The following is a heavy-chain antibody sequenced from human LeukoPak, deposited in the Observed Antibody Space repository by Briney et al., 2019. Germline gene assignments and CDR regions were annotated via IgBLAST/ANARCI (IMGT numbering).Heavy chain of an antibody. Sequence: GGSLRLSCAVSGFTFSSYSMSWVRQAPGKGLEWVSSISSSGTYKYYADSVKGRFTISRDNSKNTLYLQMNSLRAEDTAVYYCAREGYCSSNRCRDYWGQGTQVTVSS. D-gene: IGHD2-2*01. CDR3: AREGYCSSNRCRDY. CDR1: GFTFSSYS. V-gene: IGHV3-21*04. CDR2: ISSSGTYK. J-gene: IGHJ4*02.